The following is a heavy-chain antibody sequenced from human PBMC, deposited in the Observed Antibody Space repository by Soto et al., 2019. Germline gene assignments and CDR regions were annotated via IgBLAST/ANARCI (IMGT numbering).Heavy chain of an antibody. CDR3: ARGPSADAPLSDWYLEL. Sequence: PGGSLRLSCTASGFTFRSYSMNWVRQAPGKGLEWVSYISSGSYNIYYADSVKGRFTSSRDSAKVSLYLQMSSLTDDDTAVYYCARGPSADAPLSDWYLELCGRGTLVTVST. D-gene: IGHD2-2*01. J-gene: IGHJ2*01. CDR1: GFTFRSYS. V-gene: IGHV3-48*02. CDR2: ISSGSYNI.